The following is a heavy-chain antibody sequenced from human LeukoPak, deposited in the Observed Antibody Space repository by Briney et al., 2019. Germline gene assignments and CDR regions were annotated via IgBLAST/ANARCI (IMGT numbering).Heavy chain of an antibody. V-gene: IGHV3-7*04. CDR3: TGGALDY. J-gene: IGHJ4*02. CDR1: GFTFSDYW. Sequence: GGSLRLSCAASGFTFSDYWMSWVRQAPGQGLEWVAKINQDGREQHFVDSVKGRFTISRDNAKNSLFLQMDSLRAEDTAVYYCTGGALDYWGQGALVTVSS. CDR2: INQDGREQ.